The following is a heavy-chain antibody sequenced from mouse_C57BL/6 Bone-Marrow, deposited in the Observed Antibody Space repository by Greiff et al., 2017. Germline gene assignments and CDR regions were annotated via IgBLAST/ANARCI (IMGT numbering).Heavy chain of an antibody. J-gene: IGHJ2*01. V-gene: IGHV1-69*01. CDR3: ARERGLLRYAIDY. Sequence: QVQLQQPGAELVMPGASVKLSCKASGYTFTSYWMHWVKQRPGQGLEWIGEIHPSDSYTNYTHKFKGKSTLTVDNSSSTAYMQLSSLTSEESAVYYCARERGLLRYAIDYWGQGTTLTVSS. CDR1: GYTFTSYW. CDR2: IHPSDSYT. D-gene: IGHD1-1*01.